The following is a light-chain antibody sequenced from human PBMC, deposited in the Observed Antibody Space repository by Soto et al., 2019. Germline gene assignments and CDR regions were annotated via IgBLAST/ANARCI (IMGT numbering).Light chain of an antibody. CDR3: QQRSNWPIT. Sequence: EIEMTQSPATLSLAPGERVTLSCRASESVSTNLAWYQQKAGQAPRLLIYGASSRATGIPARFSGSGSGTDFTLTISSLEPEDFAVYYCQQRSNWPITFGQGTRLEIK. V-gene: IGKV3-11*01. J-gene: IGKJ5*01. CDR2: GAS. CDR1: ESVSTN.